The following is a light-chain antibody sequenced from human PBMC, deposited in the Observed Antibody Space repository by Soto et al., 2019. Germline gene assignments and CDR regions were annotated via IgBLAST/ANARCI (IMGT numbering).Light chain of an antibody. CDR2: DAS. CDR1: QTVRTY. V-gene: IGKV3-11*01. Sequence: EIVLTQSPATLSLFPGERATLSCRASQTVRTYLAWYQQKPGQAPRLLIYDASNRASGIPARFTGSGSGTDFTLTISSVEPEDSAXXYCQQRGNWWTFGQGTKVDIK. J-gene: IGKJ1*01. CDR3: QQRGNWWT.